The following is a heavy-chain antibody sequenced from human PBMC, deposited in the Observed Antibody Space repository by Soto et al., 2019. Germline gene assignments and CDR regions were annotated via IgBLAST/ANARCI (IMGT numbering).Heavy chain of an antibody. D-gene: IGHD1-26*01. J-gene: IGHJ5*02. V-gene: IGHV1-46*01. CDR1: RDTSTSYY. Sequence: ASVKVSCKAPRDTSTSYYINWVRQAPGQGLEWMGVINPHGGSTAYAQKFKGRVTLTRDTSASTVYMEVSSLTSEDTAMYYCARSSGGNFGIIIEGTNWFAPWGQGTLVTVSS. CDR2: INPHGGST. CDR3: ARSSGGNFGIIIEGTNWFAP.